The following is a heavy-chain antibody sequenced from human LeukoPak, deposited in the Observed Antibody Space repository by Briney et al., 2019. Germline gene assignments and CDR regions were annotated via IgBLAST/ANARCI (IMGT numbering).Heavy chain of an antibody. CDR1: GFTFSSYE. CDR2: INHSGSA. J-gene: IGHJ6*03. CDR3: ARLTYYRDPNGYWAGGRRAYSYSSYMDV. Sequence: GSLRLSCAASGFTFSSYEMNWVRQPPGKGLEWVGEINHSGSANYNPSLESRATMSVDTSKNQFSLKLSSLTAADTAVYYCARLTYYRDPNGYWAGGRRAYSYSSYMDVWGKGTSVTISS. V-gene: IGHV4-34*01. D-gene: IGHD2-8*01.